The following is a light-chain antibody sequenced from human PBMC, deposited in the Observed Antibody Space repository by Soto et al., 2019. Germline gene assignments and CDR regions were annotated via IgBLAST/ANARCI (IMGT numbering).Light chain of an antibody. CDR2: DAS. J-gene: IGKJ5*01. Sequence: EIVLTQSPATLSLSPGERATLSCRASQSVSSYLAWYQQKPAQAPRLLIYDASNTATGTPARFSGSGSGTDVTLTISSLEPEDVAVYYCQQRSNWPRSFGQGTRLEIK. V-gene: IGKV3-11*01. CDR1: QSVSSY. CDR3: QQRSNWPRS.